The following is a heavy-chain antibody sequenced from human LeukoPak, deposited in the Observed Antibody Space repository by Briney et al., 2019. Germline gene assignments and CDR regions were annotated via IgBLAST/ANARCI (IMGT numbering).Heavy chain of an antibody. J-gene: IGHJ4*02. Sequence: ASVKVSCKASGYTFTGYYMHWVRQAPGQGLEWMGWINPNSGGTNYAQKFQGRVTMTGDTSISTAYMELTRLRSDDTAVYYCARRTYDDTSGYYYRFDYWGQGTLVTVSS. CDR1: GYTFTGYY. V-gene: IGHV1-2*02. D-gene: IGHD3-22*01. CDR2: INPNSGGT. CDR3: ARRTYDDTSGYYYRFDY.